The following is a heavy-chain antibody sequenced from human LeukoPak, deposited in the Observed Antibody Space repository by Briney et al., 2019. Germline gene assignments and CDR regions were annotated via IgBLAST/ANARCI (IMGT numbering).Heavy chain of an antibody. CDR3: ARELEGQRTYAFDI. V-gene: IGHV1-2*04. J-gene: IGHJ3*02. CDR1: GYTFTGYY. D-gene: IGHD6-25*01. Sequence: ASVKVSCKASGYTFTGYYMHWVRQAPGQGLEWMGWINPNSGGTNYAQKFQGWVTMTRDTSISTAYMELSRLRSDDTAVYYCARELEGQRTYAFDIWGQGTMVTVSS. CDR2: INPNSGGT.